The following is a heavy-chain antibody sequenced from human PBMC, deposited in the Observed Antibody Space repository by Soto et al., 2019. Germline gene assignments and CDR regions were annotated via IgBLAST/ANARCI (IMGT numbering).Heavy chain of an antibody. CDR2: ISSSSSYI. D-gene: IGHD4-4*01. CDR1: GFTFSSYS. V-gene: IGHV3-21*01. CDR3: AREDYSNFDY. J-gene: IGHJ4*02. Sequence: GGSLRLSCAASGFTFSSYSMNCVRQAPGKGLEWVSSISSSSSYIYSADSVKGRFTISRDNAKNSLYLQMNSLRAEDTAVYYCAREDYSNFDYWGQGTLVTVSS.